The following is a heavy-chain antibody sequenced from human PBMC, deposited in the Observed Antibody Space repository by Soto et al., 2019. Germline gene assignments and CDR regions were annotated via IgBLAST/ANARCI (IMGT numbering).Heavy chain of an antibody. J-gene: IGHJ4*02. CDR1: GASITSNSYF. CDR2: IYYSGTT. V-gene: IGHV4-39*01. Sequence: SETLSLTCTVSGASITSNSYFWAWIRQPPGKGLEWIGSIYYSGTTYYNPSLKSRVTISVDRSKNQFSLKLSSVTAADTAVYYCARHFSGDYFDYWGQGALVT. CDR3: ARHFSGDYFDY.